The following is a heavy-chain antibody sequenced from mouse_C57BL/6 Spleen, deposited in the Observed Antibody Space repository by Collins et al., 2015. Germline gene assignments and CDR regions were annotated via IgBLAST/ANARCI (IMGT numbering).Heavy chain of an antibody. J-gene: IGHJ1*03. V-gene: IGHV9-3*01. CDR2: INTYSGVP. CDR3: ARSRHYYGSSYDWYFDV. D-gene: IGHD1-1*01. Sequence: GLKWMGWINTYSGVPTYADDFKGRFAFSLQTSASTAYLQINNLKNEDTATYFCARSRHYYGSSYDWYFDVWGTGTTVTVSS.